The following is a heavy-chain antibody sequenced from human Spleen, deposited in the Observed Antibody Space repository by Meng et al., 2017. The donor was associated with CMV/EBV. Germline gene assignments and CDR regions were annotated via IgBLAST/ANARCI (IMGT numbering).Heavy chain of an antibody. Sequence: GESLKISCTVSGFTFSNYEMNWVRQAPGKGLEWISYISSDGTTIYYADSVKGRFTPSRDNTKNSLYLQMNSLRAEDTAVYYCARDLNWGAVRVGILDYYGMDVWGQGTTVTVSS. J-gene: IGHJ6*02. CDR3: ARDLNWGAVRVGILDYYGMDV. V-gene: IGHV3-48*03. D-gene: IGHD7-27*01. CDR2: ISSDGTTI. CDR1: GFTFSNYE.